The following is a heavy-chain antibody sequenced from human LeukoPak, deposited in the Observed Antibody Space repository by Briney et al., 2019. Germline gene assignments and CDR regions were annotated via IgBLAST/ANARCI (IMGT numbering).Heavy chain of an antibody. CDR1: GYTFTNCW. D-gene: IGHD4-17*01. CDR2: IYPGDSDI. Sequence: GASLKISCKTSGYTFTNCWIGWVRQMPGKGLEWMGIIYPGDSDIKYTPSFQGHVTISADKSISTAYLQWSSLKASDTAMYYCARRPGDYVDYWGQGTLVTVSS. V-gene: IGHV5-51*01. CDR3: ARRPGDYVDY. J-gene: IGHJ4*02.